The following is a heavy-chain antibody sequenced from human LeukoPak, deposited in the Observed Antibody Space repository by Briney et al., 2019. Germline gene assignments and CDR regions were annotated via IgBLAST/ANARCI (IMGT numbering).Heavy chain of an antibody. Sequence: GGSLRLSCAASGFTFSSYGMHWVRQAPGKGLVWVSRISSDGSSTAYADFVKGRFTISRDNAKNTLHLQMTSLRAEDTAMYYCARDRDSIFDDWGQGTLVTVSS. CDR1: GFTFSSYG. D-gene: IGHD2-21*02. CDR2: ISSDGSST. CDR3: ARDRDSIFDD. V-gene: IGHV3-74*01. J-gene: IGHJ4*02.